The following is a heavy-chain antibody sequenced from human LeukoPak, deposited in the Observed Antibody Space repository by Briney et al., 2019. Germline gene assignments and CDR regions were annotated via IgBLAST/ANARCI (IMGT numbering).Heavy chain of an antibody. CDR1: GFTFSSYG. V-gene: IGHV3-30*02. D-gene: IGHD3-10*01. CDR3: AKGGRTGKSISMIRGVRNYYYYMDV. Sequence: GGSLRLSCAASGFTFSSYGMHWVRQAPGKGLEWVAFIRYDGSNKYFADSVKGRFTISRDSSKNTLYLQMNSLRVDDTAVYYCAKGGRTGKSISMIRGVRNYYYYMDVWGKGTTVTISS. J-gene: IGHJ6*03. CDR2: IRYDGSNK.